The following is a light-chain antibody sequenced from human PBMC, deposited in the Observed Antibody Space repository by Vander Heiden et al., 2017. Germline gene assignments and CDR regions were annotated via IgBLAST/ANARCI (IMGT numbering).Light chain of an antibody. V-gene: IGLV1-44*01. J-gene: IGLJ2*01. CDR3: AAWDDSLNGVV. CDR2: SNN. Sequence: SVLTQPPSASGTPGQRVTISCSGSSSNIGSNTVNWYQQLPGTAPKLLIYSNNQRPSGVPDRFSGSKSGTSASLAISGLQSEDEADYYCAAWDDSLNGVVFGGGTKLTGL. CDR1: SSNIGSNT.